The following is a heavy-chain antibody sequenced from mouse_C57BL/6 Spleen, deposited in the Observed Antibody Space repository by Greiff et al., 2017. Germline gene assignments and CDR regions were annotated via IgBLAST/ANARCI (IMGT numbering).Heavy chain of an antibody. J-gene: IGHJ2*01. CDR2: IDPSDSYT. Sequence: QVQLQQPGAELVMPGASVKLSCKASGYTFTSYWMHWVKQRPGQGLEWIGEIDPSDSYTNYNQKFKGKSTLTVDKSSSTAYMQLSSLTSEDSAVYYCARKMVDYFDYWGQGTTLTVSS. CDR3: ARKMVDYFDY. V-gene: IGHV1-69*01. CDR1: GYTFTSYW. D-gene: IGHD2-3*01.